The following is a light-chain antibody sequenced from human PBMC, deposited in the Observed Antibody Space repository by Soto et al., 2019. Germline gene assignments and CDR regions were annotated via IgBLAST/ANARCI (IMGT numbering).Light chain of an antibody. CDR2: SNN. CDR3: AAWDDSLSGRV. V-gene: IGLV1-47*02. CDR1: SSNIGSNY. J-gene: IGLJ1*01. Sequence: QSALPQPPSASGTPGQRVTISCSGSSSNIGSNYVYWYQQLPGTAPKLLIYSNNQRPSGVPDRFSGSKSGTSASLAISGLRSEDEADYYCAAWDDSLSGRVFGTGTKVTVL.